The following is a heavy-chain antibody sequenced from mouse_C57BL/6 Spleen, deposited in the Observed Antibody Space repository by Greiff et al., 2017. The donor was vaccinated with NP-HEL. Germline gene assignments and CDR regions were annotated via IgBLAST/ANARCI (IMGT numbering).Heavy chain of an antibody. CDR1: GFTFTDYY. D-gene: IGHD4-1*01. CDR3: ARYWDWYFDV. V-gene: IGHV7-3*01. CDR2: IRNKANGYTT. J-gene: IGHJ1*03. Sequence: DVKLVESGGGLVQPGGSLSLSCAASGFTFTDYYMSWVRQPPGKALEWLGFIRNKANGYTTAYSASVKGRFTISRDNSQSILYRQMNALRAEDSDNCDSARYWDWYFDVWGTGTTVTVSS.